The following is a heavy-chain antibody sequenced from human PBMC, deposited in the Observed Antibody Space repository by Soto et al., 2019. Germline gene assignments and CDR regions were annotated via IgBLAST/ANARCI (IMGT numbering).Heavy chain of an antibody. CDR3: ARALPVAKGGFDP. V-gene: IGHV3-53*02. D-gene: IGHD2-2*01. J-gene: IGHJ5*02. Sequence: EVQLVETGGGLIQPGGSLRLSCAASGFTVSNTYMTWVRQPPGKGLECVSVIYTAGGTSYADSVKGRFIISSDNSKNTLYLQMNSLRAEDTDVYYCARALPVAKGGFDPGGQGTLVTVSS. CDR1: GFTVSNTY. CDR2: IYTAGGT.